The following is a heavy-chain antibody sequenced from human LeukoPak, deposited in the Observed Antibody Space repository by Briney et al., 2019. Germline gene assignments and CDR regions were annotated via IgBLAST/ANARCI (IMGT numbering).Heavy chain of an antibody. V-gene: IGHV3-48*01. CDR1: GFTFNTYT. J-gene: IGHJ4*02. CDR2: ISGSSGII. D-gene: IGHD3-22*01. Sequence: GGSLRLSCAASGFTFNTYTMNWVRQAPGKGLEWVSYISGSSGIIDYADSVKGRFTISRDNAKNSLYLQMNSLRAEDTAVYHCATDYYDSSGYYTGSYWGQGTLVTVSS. CDR3: ATDYYDSSGYYTGSY.